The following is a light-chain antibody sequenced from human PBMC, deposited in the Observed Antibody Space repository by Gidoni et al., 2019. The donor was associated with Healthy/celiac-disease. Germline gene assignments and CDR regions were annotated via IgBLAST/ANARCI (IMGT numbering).Light chain of an antibody. CDR1: QSVRSY. CDR3: QQLSNWPPIT. Sequence: EIVLTQSPATLSLSPGERATLSCRASQSVRSYLAWYQQKPGQAPRLLIYDASNRATGRPARFSGSGAGTDFTITISSREPEDFAGYYCQQLSNWPPITFGQGTRLEIK. J-gene: IGKJ5*01. V-gene: IGKV3-11*01. CDR2: DAS.